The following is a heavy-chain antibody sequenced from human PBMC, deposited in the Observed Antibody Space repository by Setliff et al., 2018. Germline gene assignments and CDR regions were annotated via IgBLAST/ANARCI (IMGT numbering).Heavy chain of an antibody. V-gene: IGHV4-59*02. D-gene: IGHD3-10*01. CDR2: IFYSGDT. CDR3: ARDRTYYGSGTYTRWFDY. Sequence: SETLSLTCTVSGGSVRSHYWSWIRHSPGKGLEWIGFIFYSGDTKSNPSLKSRVTMSVDTSKNQFSLQLSSVTAADTAVYYCARDRTYYGSGTYTRWFDYWGQGTLVTVS. CDR1: GGSVRSHY. J-gene: IGHJ4*02.